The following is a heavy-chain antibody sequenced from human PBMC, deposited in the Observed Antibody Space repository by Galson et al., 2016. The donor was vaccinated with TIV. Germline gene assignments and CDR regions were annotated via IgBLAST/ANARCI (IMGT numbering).Heavy chain of an antibody. CDR2: INPSDGTT. CDR3: VSGMGSGRPRNFDY. Sequence: SVKVSCKASGYTFIKYYMHWVRQAPGQGLEWMGIINPSDGTTVYAQSFQGRVTMTRDTSTSTVYMELSSLTSEDTAVYYCVSGMGSGRPRNFDYWGQGTLVTVST. CDR1: GYTFIKYY. J-gene: IGHJ4*02. V-gene: IGHV1-46*03. D-gene: IGHD3-10*01.